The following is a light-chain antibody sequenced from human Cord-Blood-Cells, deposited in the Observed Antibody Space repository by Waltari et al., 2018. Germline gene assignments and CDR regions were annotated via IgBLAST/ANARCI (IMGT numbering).Light chain of an antibody. CDR3: CSYAGSYTWV. CDR1: SSDGGGYNY. J-gene: IGLJ3*02. V-gene: IGLV2-11*01. CDR2: DVS. Sequence: QSALTQPRSVSGSPGQSVTIPCTGTSSDGGGYNYVSWYQQHPGKAPNLMIYDVSKRPSGVPDRFSGSKSGNTASLTISGLQAEDEADYYCCSYAGSYTWVFGGGTKLTVL.